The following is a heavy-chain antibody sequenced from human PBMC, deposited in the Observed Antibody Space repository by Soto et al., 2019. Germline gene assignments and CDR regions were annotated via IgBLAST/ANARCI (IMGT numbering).Heavy chain of an antibody. D-gene: IGHD5-12*01. J-gene: IGHJ6*02. CDR2: IYYSGST. CDR1: GGSISSGGYY. V-gene: IGHV4-31*03. Sequence: SLTCTVSGGSISSGGYYWSWIREHPGKGLEWIGYIYYSGSTYYNPSLKSRVTISVDTSKNQFSLKLSSVTAAETAVYYCARLGLGWLQLYYYGMDVWGQGTTVTVSS. CDR3: ARLGLGWLQLYYYGMDV.